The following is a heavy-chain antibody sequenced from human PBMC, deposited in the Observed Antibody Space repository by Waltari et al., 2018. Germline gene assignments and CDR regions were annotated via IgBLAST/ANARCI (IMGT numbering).Heavy chain of an antibody. CDR1: GFPFNNYW. J-gene: IGHJ4*02. D-gene: IGHD3-3*01. V-gene: IGHV3-7*01. CDR2: IKEDGSDK. CDR3: ARDAMRDGDFDY. Sequence: EVQLVESGGGLVKPGGSLRLSCAASGFPFNNYWMGWVRQAPGKGLEWVANIKEDGSDKHYVESVKGRFTISRDNAKNSLYLQMNSLRAEDTAVYYCARDAMRDGDFDYWGQGALVTVSS.